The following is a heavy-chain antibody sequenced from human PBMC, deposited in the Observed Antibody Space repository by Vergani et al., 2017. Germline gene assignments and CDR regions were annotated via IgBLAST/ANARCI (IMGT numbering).Heavy chain of an antibody. CDR3: AIAVYSGYESYYFDY. J-gene: IGHJ4*02. CDR2: INPNSGGT. V-gene: IGHV1-2*02. CDR1: GYTFTGYY. D-gene: IGHD5-12*01. Sequence: QVQLVQSGAEVKKPGASVKVSCKASGYTFTGYYMPWVRQAPGHGLEWMGWINPNSGGTQYAQKIQGRVTMTRDTAISTAYMELSRLRSYDTSVYYCAIAVYSGYESYYFDYWGQGSLVTGSS.